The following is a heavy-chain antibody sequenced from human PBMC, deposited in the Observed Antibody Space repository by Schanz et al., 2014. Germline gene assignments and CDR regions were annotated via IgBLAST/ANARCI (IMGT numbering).Heavy chain of an antibody. CDR3: AGAVATIRADSFDI. V-gene: IGHV3-21*01. CDR2: INSRSNFI. CDR1: GFTFSNYG. Sequence: EVQLVESGGGLVQPRGSLRLSCEASGFTFSNYGMNWVRQAPEKGLEWVSSINSRSNFIYYADSVKGRFTISRDNAKNSLYLQMNSLRAEDTAVYYCAGAVATIRADSFDIWGQGTTVIVSS. J-gene: IGHJ3*02. D-gene: IGHD5-12*01.